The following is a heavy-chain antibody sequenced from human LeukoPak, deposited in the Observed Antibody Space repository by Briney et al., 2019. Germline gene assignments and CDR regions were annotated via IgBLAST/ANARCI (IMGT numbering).Heavy chain of an antibody. Sequence: GGSLRLSCAASGFTFDDYTMHWVRQAPGKGLEWVSLISWDGGSTYYADSVKGRFTISRDNSKNSLYLQMNSLRTEDTALYYCAKDKFSGGSGSYYSGYFDYWGQGTLVTVSS. CDR2: ISWDGGST. CDR1: GFTFDDYT. CDR3: AKDKFSGGSGSYYSGYFDY. V-gene: IGHV3-43*01. J-gene: IGHJ4*02. D-gene: IGHD3-10*01.